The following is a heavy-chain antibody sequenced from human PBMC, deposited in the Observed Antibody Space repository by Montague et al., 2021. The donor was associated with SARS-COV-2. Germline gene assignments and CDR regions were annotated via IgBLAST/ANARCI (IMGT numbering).Heavy chain of an antibody. J-gene: IGHJ4*02. CDR3: ARGPTNNSGRVATELDY. CDR1: GGSFSGYY. D-gene: IGHD5-12*01. Sequence: SETLSLTCAVYGGSFSGYYWNWIRQSPGKGLEWIGEINHSGSTNYNPPLKSRVTISVDKSNNQFSLKLTSVTAADTAAYYCARGPTNNSGRVATELDYWGQGTLVTVSS. V-gene: IGHV4-34*01. CDR2: INHSGST.